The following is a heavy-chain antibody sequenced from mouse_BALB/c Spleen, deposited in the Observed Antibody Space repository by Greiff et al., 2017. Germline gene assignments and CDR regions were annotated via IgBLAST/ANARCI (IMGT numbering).Heavy chain of an antibody. CDR2: ISSGGSYT. V-gene: IGHV5-9-4*01. D-gene: IGHD2-4*01. Sequence: EVQLVESGGGLVKPGGSLKLSCAASGFTFSSYAMSWVRQSPEKRLEWVAEISSGGSYTYYPDTVTGRFTISRDNAKNTLYLEMSSLRSEDTAMYYCARPSTMITTQFAYWGQGTLVTVSA. CDR1: GFTFSSYA. CDR3: ARPSTMITTQFAY. J-gene: IGHJ3*01.